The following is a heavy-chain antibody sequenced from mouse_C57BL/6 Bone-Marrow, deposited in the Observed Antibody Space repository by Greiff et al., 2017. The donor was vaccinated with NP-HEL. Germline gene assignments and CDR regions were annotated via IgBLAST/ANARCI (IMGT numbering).Heavy chain of an antibody. CDR1: GYTFTSYW. CDR2: IYPGSGST. Sequence: VQLQQPGAELVKPGASVKMSCKASGYTFTSYWITWVKQRPGQGLEWIGDIYPGSGSTNYNEKFKSKATLTVDTSSSTAYMQLSSLTSEDSAVYYCARGGIYYGNYVYWYFDVWGTGTTVTVSS. J-gene: IGHJ1*03. D-gene: IGHD2-1*01. CDR3: ARGGIYYGNYVYWYFDV. V-gene: IGHV1-55*01.